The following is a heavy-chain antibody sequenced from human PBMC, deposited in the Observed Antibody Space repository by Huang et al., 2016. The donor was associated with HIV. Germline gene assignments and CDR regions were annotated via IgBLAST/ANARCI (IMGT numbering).Heavy chain of an antibody. Sequence: QVQLVESGGGVVQPGRSLRISCAASGFTFSSYGMNWVRQAPGKGLEWVAVISYDGKTKYYADSGKGRFSISRDNSKTTVYLQLNSLRVEDTAVYYCAKGGSAAAVLDFWGQGTLVTVSS. V-gene: IGHV3-30*18. D-gene: IGHD6-13*01. CDR2: ISYDGKTK. CDR1: GFTFSSYG. J-gene: IGHJ4*02. CDR3: AKGGSAAAVLDF.